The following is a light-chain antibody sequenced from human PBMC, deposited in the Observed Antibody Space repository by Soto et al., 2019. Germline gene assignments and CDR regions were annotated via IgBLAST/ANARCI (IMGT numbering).Light chain of an antibody. J-gene: IGKJ5*01. CDR2: AAS. CDR3: QQYGSSPIT. V-gene: IGKV3-20*01. CDR1: QSVSSSS. Sequence: EIVLTQSPGTLSLSPGERATLSCRASQSVSSSSLAWYQQEPGQAPRLLIYAASTRATGVPDRFSGSGSGTDFTLTISRLEPEYLAVYYCQQYGSSPITFGQGTRLEIK.